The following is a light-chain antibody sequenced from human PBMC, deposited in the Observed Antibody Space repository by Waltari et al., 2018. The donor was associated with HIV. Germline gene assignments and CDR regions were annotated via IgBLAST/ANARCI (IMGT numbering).Light chain of an antibody. V-gene: IGKV1-5*03. CDR1: QGISTY. J-gene: IGKJ3*01. CDR2: KAS. CDR3: QQYESYPFT. Sequence: DIQLTQSPSFLSASVGDRVTITCRASQGISTYLAWYQQIPGKAPNLLISKASVLQSGVPSRFSGSGSGTEFTLTINSLQHDDFGTYYCQQYESYPFTFGPGTRVDI.